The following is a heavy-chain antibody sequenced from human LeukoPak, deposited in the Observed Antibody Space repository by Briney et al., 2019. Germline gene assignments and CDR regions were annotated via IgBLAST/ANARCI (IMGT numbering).Heavy chain of an antibody. Sequence: GGSLRLSCAASGFTVSSNYMSWVRQAPGKGLEWVSAISGSGGSTYYADSVKGRFTISRDNSKNTLYLQMNSLRAEDTTVYYCAKDLLSSGLANWGQGTLVTVSS. CDR3: AKDLLSSGLAN. CDR1: GFTVSSNY. V-gene: IGHV3-23*01. J-gene: IGHJ4*02. D-gene: IGHD6-19*01. CDR2: ISGSGGST.